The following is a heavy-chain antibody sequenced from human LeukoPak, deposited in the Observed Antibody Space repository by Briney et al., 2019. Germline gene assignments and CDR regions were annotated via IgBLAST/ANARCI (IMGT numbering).Heavy chain of an antibody. CDR1: GYSISSGYY. CDR3: AKSEWFPQSDYYYYMDV. D-gene: IGHD3-3*01. V-gene: IGHV4-38-2*02. Sequence: SETLCLTCTVSGYSISSGYYWGWIRQPPGKGLEWIGSIYHSGSTYYNPSLKSRVTISVDTSKNQFSLKLSSVTAADTAVYYCAKSEWFPQSDYYYYMDVWGKGTTVTVSS. CDR2: IYHSGST. J-gene: IGHJ6*03.